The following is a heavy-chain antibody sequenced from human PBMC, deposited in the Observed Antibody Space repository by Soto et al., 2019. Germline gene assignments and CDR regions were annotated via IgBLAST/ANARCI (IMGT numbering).Heavy chain of an antibody. CDR2: IYHSGST. CDR1: GGSISSGGYS. D-gene: IGHD2-2*01. CDR3: ARSSDCSSTSCYSNFDY. V-gene: IGHV4-30-2*01. Sequence: TLSLTCAVSGGSISSGGYSWSWIRQPPGKGLEWIGYIYHSGSTYYNPSLKSRVTISVDTSKNQFSLKLSSVTAADTAVYYCARSSDCSSTSCYSNFDYWGQGTLVTVSS. J-gene: IGHJ4*02.